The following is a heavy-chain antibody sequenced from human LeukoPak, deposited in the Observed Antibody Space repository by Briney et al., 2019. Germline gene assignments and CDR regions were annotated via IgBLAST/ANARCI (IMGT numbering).Heavy chain of an antibody. CDR2: MNPNSGNT. D-gene: IGHD4-17*01. Sequence: ASVKVSCKASGYTFTSYGISWVRQAPGQGLEWMGWMNPNSGNTGYAQKFQGRVTMTRNTSISTAYMELSSLRSEDTAVYYCARGRFLTKSYYGVPPAYWGQGTLVTVSS. V-gene: IGHV1-8*02. CDR3: ARGRFLTKSYYGVPPAY. CDR1: GYTFTSYG. J-gene: IGHJ4*02.